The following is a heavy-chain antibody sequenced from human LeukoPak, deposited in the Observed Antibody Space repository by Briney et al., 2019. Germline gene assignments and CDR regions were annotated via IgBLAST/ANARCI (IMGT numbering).Heavy chain of an antibody. J-gene: IGHJ5*02. D-gene: IGHD2-15*01. CDR2: IIPIFGTA. CDR3: ARVRDIDWFDP. V-gene: IGHV1-69*05. CDR1: GYTFTSHH. Sequence: ASVKVSCKASGYTFTSHHISWVRQAPGQGLEWMGGIIPIFGTANYAQKFQGRVTITTDESTSTAYMELSSLRSEDTAVYYCARVRDIDWFDPWGQGTLVTVSS.